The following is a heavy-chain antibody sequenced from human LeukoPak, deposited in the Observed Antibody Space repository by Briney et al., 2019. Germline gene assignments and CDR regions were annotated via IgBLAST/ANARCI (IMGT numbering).Heavy chain of an antibody. CDR3: ARGLVATNPVGGGGDFDY. Sequence: SETLSLTCTISGASISSFYWSWIRQPPGKGLEWIGCINYSGSTNYNPSLKSRVTISVDTSKNQFSLKLRSVTAADTAVYYCARGLVATNPVGGGGDFDYWGQGTLVSVSS. CDR1: GASISSFY. D-gene: IGHD5-12*01. J-gene: IGHJ4*02. V-gene: IGHV4-59*01. CDR2: INYSGST.